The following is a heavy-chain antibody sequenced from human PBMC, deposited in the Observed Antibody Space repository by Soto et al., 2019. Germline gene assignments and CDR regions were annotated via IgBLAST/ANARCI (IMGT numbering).Heavy chain of an antibody. V-gene: IGHV5-51*01. CDR3: ARHKVVNGYNQEVDY. CDR2: IYPGDSDT. CDR1: GYSFTSYW. D-gene: IGHD5-12*01. J-gene: IGHJ4*02. Sequence: PGESLKISCKGSGYSFTSYWIGWVRQMPGKGLEWMGIIYPGDSDTRYSPSFQGQVTISADKSISTAYLQWSSLKASDTAMYYCARHKVVNGYNQEVDYWGQGTLVTVSS.